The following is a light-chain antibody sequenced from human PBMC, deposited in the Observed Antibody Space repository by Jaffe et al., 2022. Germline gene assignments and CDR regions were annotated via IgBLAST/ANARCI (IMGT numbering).Light chain of an antibody. J-gene: IGKJ1*01. V-gene: IGKV3-20*01. Sequence: EIVLTQSPGTLSLSPGERATLSCRASQSVSGNFLGWYQQKAGQAPRLLIYGVSSRAPGIPDRFSGSGSGTAFTLTIRRLEPEDFAVYYCQQYGASWTFGQGTKVEVK. CDR2: GVS. CDR1: QSVSGNF. CDR3: QQYGASWT.